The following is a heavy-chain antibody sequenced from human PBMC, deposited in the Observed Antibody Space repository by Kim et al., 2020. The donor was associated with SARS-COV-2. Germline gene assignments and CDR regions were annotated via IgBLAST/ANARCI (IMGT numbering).Heavy chain of an antibody. D-gene: IGHD2-15*01. J-gene: IGHJ4*02. CDR3: AKDHPSGGWPTFDY. CDR1: GFTVSRFA. CDR2: ITNNNGKT. Sequence: GGSLRLSCAASGFTVSRFAMSWVRQAPGKGLEWVADITNNNGKTYYADSVMGRFTISRDESKNIVFLQMNSLRVEDTALYYCAKDHPSGGWPTFDYWGQG. V-gene: IGHV3-23*01.